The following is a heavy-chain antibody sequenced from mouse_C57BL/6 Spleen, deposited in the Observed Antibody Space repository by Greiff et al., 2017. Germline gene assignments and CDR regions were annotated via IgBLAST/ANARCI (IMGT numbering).Heavy chain of an antibody. CDR1: GFTFSSYT. V-gene: IGHV5-9*01. Sequence: EVMLVESGGGLVKPGGSLKLSCAASGFTFSSYTMSWVRQTPEKRLEWVATISGGGGNTYYPDSVKGRFTISRDNAKNTMYLQMSSLRSEDTALYYCARGGGYDGFAYWGQGTLVTVSA. D-gene: IGHD2-2*01. CDR2: ISGGGGNT. CDR3: ARGGGYDGFAY. J-gene: IGHJ3*01.